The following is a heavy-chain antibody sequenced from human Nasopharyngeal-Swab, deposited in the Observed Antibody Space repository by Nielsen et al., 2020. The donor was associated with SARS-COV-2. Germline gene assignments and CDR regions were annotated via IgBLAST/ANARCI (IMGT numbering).Heavy chain of an antibody. Sequence: GESLKISCAASGFTFSSYSMNWVRQAPGKGLEWVSSISSSSSYIHYADSVKGRFTISRDNAKNSLYLQMNSLRAEDTAVYYCASSGTGALFDYWGQGTLVPSPQ. V-gene: IGHV3-21*01. CDR2: ISSSSSYI. D-gene: IGHD1-1*01. CDR3: ASSGTGALFDY. CDR1: GFTFSSYS. J-gene: IGHJ4*02.